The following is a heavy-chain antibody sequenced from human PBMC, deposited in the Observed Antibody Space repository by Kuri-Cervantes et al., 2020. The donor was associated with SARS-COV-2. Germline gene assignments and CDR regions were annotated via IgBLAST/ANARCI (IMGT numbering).Heavy chain of an antibody. V-gene: IGHV3-30*02. D-gene: IGHD6-13*01. Sequence: GESLKISCAASGFTFSSSAMHWVRQAPGKGLEWVAFIRYDGSNKYYADSVKGRFTISRDNSKNTLYLQMNSLRAEDTAVYYCAKKGDSSSWYPGAFDIWGQGTMVTVSS. CDR2: IRYDGSNK. CDR1: GFTFSSSA. J-gene: IGHJ3*02. CDR3: AKKGDSSSWYPGAFDI.